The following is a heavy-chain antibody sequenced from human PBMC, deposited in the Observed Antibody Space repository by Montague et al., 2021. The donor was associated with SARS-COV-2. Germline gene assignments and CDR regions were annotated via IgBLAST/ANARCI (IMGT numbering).Heavy chain of an antibody. CDR1: GFTFTSYW. CDR3: ARGPRVVAATLWFDP. J-gene: IGHJ5*02. CDR2: LKENGSEK. D-gene: IGHD2-15*01. V-gene: IGHV3-7*04. Sequence: SLSLSLSASGFTFTSYWMAWVRQAPGKGLEWVASLKENGSEKYILDSVKGRFTISRDNAKDSLYLQMNSLRAEDTAVYCCARGPRVVAATLWFDPWGQGTQVTVSS.